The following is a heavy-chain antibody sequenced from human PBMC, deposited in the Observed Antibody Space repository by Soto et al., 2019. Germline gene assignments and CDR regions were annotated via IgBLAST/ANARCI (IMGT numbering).Heavy chain of an antibody. V-gene: IGHV5-51*01. CDR1: GYTFTSYW. Sequence: GESLKISCKASGYTFTSYWIAWVRQMPGKGLEWMGIIYPSDSDTKYSPSFQGQVTISADKSINTAYLQWSNLKTSDTAMYYCERQPSMGWDIIKDYWGQGNLVPVSS. CDR2: IYPSDSDT. D-gene: IGHD1-26*01. CDR3: ERQPSMGWDIIKDY. J-gene: IGHJ4*02.